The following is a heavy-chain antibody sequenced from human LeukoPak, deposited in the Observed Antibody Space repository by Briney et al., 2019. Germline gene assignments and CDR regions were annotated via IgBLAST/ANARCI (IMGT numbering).Heavy chain of an antibody. J-gene: IGHJ4*02. V-gene: IGHV3-64*01. D-gene: IGHD2-15*01. CDR2: ISSNGGST. Sequence: PGGSLRLSCAASGFTFSSYAMHWVRQAPGKGLEYVSAISSNGGSTYYANSVKGRFTISRDNSKNTLYLQMGSLRAEDMAVYYCATLYCSGGSCYSKTADYWGQGTLVTVSS. CDR1: GFTFSSYA. CDR3: ATLYCSGGSCYSKTADY.